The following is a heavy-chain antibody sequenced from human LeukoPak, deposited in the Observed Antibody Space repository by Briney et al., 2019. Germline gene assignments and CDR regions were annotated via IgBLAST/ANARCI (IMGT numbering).Heavy chain of an antibody. CDR3: AKGGATVIDY. J-gene: IGHJ4*02. V-gene: IGHV3-74*01. CDR1: GFTFSNYA. CDR2: INSDGSST. D-gene: IGHD4-17*01. Sequence: GGSLRLSCAASGFTFSNYAMSWVRQAPGKGLVWVSRINSDGSSTTSADSVKGRFTISRDNAKNTLYLQMNSLRAEDTAVYYCAKGGATVIDYWGQGTLVTVSS.